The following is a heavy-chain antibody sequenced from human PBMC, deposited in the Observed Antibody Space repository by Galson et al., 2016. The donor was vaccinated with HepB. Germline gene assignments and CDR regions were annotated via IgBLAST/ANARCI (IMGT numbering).Heavy chain of an antibody. CDR3: VGFGRLVLGFDP. CDR2: INPGNGNT. Sequence: SVKVSCKASGYTFTTYSLHWVRQAPGQRPEWMGWINPGNGNTKYSQKFQGRVAITRDTSASTAYMELGNLRSEGTAVYYCVGFGRLVLGFDPWGQGTLVTVSS. J-gene: IGHJ5*02. V-gene: IGHV1-3*01. D-gene: IGHD3-3*02. CDR1: GYTFTTYS.